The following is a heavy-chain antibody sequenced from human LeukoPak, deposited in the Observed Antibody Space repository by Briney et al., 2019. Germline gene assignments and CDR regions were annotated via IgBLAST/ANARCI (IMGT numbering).Heavy chain of an antibody. CDR1: GFTFSSYS. V-gene: IGHV3-48*04. D-gene: IGHD1-26*01. CDR3: ARDSGSYYSGYYFDY. J-gene: IGHJ4*02. CDR2: ISSSSSTI. Sequence: PGGSLRLSCAASGFTFSSYSMNWVRQAPGKGLEWVSYISSSSSTIYYADSVKGRFTISRGNAKNSLYLQMNSLRAEDTAVYYCARDSGSYYSGYYFDYWGQGTLVTVSS.